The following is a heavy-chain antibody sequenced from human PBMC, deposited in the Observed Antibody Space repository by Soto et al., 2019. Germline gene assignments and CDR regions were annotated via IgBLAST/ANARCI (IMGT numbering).Heavy chain of an antibody. V-gene: IGHV3-23*01. CDR1: GFTFSSYA. Sequence: GGSLRLSCAASGFTFSSYAMSWVRQAPGKGLEWVSNISPSGASTYYADSVKGRFTISRDNSKNTLYLQMSSLRAEDTALYYCAKRSPASTYYFDYWGLGTLVTVSS. J-gene: IGHJ4*02. CDR2: ISPSGAST. CDR3: AKRSPASTYYFDY.